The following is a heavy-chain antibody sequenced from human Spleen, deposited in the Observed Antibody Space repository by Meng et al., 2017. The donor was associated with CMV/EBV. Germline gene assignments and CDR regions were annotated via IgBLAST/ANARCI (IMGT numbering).Heavy chain of an antibody. CDR2: IYYSGST. Sequence: SETLSLTCTVSGGSISPYYWSWMRQPPGKGLEWIGYIYYSGSTTYNPSLKSRVTISVDTSKNQLSLKLSSVTAADTAVYYCARMYSGYDYEYYFDYWGHGTLVTVSS. J-gene: IGHJ4*01. D-gene: IGHD5-12*01. CDR1: GGSISPYY. V-gene: IGHV4-59*08. CDR3: ARMYSGYDYEYYFDY.